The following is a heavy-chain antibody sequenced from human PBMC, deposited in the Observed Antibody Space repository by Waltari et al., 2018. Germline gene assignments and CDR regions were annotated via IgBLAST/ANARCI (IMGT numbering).Heavy chain of an antibody. V-gene: IGHV3-21*01. Sequence: EVQLVESGGCLVKPGGSLRLSCAASGFNYTGNSRTWSRQSPGKGLEWVSSISYTGRPTCSADSVSGRSAISGDNAQHSLYLQMNSLSAEDTAMYFCARAAYTSSTTFHHCDLWGQGTLVTVSS. CDR3: ARAAYTSSTTFHHCDL. CDR1: GFNYTGNS. J-gene: IGHJ5*02. D-gene: IGHD6-13*01. CDR2: ISYTGRPT.